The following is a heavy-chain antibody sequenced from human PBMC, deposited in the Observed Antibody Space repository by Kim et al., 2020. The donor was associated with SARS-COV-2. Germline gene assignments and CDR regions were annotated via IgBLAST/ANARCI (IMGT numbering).Heavy chain of an antibody. V-gene: IGHV1-18*01. D-gene: IGHD4-17*01. CDR1: GYTFTSYG. J-gene: IGHJ6*03. CDR3: ARLPLHDYGDPADDYCMDV. Sequence: ASVKVSCKASGYTFTSYGISWVRQAPGQGLEWIGWISAYNGNTNYAQKLQGRVTMTTDTSTSTAYMELRSLRSDDTAVYYCARLPLHDYGDPADDYCMDVWGKGTTVTVSS. CDR2: ISAYNGNT.